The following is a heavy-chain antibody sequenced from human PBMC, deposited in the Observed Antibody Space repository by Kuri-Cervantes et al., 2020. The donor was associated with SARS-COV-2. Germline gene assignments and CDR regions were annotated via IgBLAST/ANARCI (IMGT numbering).Heavy chain of an antibody. V-gene: IGHV3-7*03. CDR1: GFTFSNNW. CDR2: IKQDGGET. J-gene: IGHJ4*02. D-gene: IGHD2-2*02. CDR3: ARDLGYCTNTNCYTRLDS. Sequence: GGSLRLSCAASGFTFSNNWMSWVRQAPGKGLEWVAHIKQDGGETYYVDSVKGRFSISRDDAKNLLFLQMNNLRAEDTAAYFCARDLGYCTNTNCYTRLDSWGQGTLVTVSS.